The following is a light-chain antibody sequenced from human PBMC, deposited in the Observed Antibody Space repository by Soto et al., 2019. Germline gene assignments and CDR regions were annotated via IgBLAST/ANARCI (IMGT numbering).Light chain of an antibody. Sequence: DTQMTQFPSSLSASIGDRVTITCRTSQRISSYLNWYQQKPGKAPKLLIYGTSSLQSGVPSRFSGSGSGTAFTLTISSLQPEDFATYYCQQSYNTPLFGGGTKVDIK. CDR2: GTS. CDR1: QRISSY. V-gene: IGKV1-39*01. J-gene: IGKJ4*01. CDR3: QQSYNTPL.